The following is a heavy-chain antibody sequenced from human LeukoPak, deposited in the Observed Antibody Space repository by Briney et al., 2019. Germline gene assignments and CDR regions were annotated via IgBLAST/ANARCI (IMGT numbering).Heavy chain of an antibody. Sequence: GGSLRLSCAASGFTFSSYAMSWVRQAPGKGLEWVSSISGSGSSTYYTDSVKGRFTISRDNSKNTLFLQMNSLKADDTAVYYCAKGGGGVLASWGQGTLVTVSS. CDR3: AKGGGGVLAS. V-gene: IGHV3-23*01. D-gene: IGHD3-16*01. J-gene: IGHJ4*02. CDR2: ISGSGSST. CDR1: GFTFSSYA.